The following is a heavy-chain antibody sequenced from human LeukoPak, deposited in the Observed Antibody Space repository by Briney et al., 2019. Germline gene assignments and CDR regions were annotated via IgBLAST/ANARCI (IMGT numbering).Heavy chain of an antibody. CDR2: TYYRSKWFS. Sequence: SQTLSLTCAISGYSVSNNSAAWNWIRQSPSRGLEWLGRTYYRSKWFSDYALSVKSRITINPDTSRNQFSLHLNSVIPEDTAVYYCARAPWGDYYGMDVWGQGTTVTVSS. D-gene: IGHD3-10*01. V-gene: IGHV6-1*01. CDR1: GYSVSNNSAA. J-gene: IGHJ6*02. CDR3: ARAPWGDYYGMDV.